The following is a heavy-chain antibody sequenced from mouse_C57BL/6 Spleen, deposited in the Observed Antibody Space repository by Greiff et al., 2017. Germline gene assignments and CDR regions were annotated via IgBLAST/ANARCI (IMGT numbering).Heavy chain of an antibody. J-gene: IGHJ2*01. CDR3: ARDDYDGRDSFFDY. D-gene: IGHD2-4*01. Sequence: QVQLKESGPELVKPGASVKISCKASGYAFSSSWMNWVKQRPGKGLEWIGRIYPGDGDTNYNGKVKGKVTLTADKSSSTAYMQLSSLTSEDSAVYFCARDDYDGRDSFFDYWGQGTTLTVSS. CDR1: GYAFSSSW. V-gene: IGHV1-82*01. CDR2: IYPGDGDT.